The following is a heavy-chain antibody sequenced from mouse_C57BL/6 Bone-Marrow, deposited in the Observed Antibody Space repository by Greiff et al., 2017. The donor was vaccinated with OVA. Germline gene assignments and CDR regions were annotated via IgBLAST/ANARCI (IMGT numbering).Heavy chain of an antibody. CDR3: VRHRMITTPYAMDY. D-gene: IGHD2-4*01. V-gene: IGHV10-1*01. Sequence: EVQLVESGGGLVQPKGSLKLSCAASGFSFNTYAMNWVRQAPGKGLEWVARIRSKSNNYATYYADSVKDRFTISRDDSESMLYLQMNNLKTEDTAMYYCVRHRMITTPYAMDYWGQGTSVTVSS. J-gene: IGHJ4*01. CDR1: GFSFNTYA. CDR2: IRSKSNNYAT.